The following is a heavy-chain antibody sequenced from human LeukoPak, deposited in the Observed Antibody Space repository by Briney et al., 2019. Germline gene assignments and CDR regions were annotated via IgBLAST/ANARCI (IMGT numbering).Heavy chain of an antibody. CDR3: ARAFGRGYSYSYGVY. CDR1: GGTFSSYA. V-gene: IGHV1-69*01. CDR2: IIPIFGTA. Sequence: SVRVSCKASGGTFSSYAISWVRQAPGQGLEWMGGIIPIFGTANYAQKFQGRVTITADESTSTTYMELSSLRSEDTAVYYCARAFGRGYSYSYGVYRGQGTLVTVSS. D-gene: IGHD5-18*01. J-gene: IGHJ4*02.